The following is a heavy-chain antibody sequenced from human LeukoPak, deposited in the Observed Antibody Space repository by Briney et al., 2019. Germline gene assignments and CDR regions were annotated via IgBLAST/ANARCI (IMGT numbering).Heavy chain of an antibody. Sequence: SETLSLTCTVSGGSISSSSYYWGWIRQPPGKGLEWIGSIYYSGSTYYNPSLKSRVTISVDTSKNQFSLKLSSVTAADTAVYYCATMSGGAFGIWGQGTMVTVSS. D-gene: IGHD2-15*01. CDR2: IYYSGST. CDR1: GGSISSSSYY. V-gene: IGHV4-39*07. CDR3: ATMSGGAFGI. J-gene: IGHJ3*02.